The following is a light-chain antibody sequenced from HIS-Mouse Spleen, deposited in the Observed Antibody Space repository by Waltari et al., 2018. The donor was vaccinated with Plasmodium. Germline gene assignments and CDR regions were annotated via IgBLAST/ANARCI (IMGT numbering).Light chain of an antibody. V-gene: IGLV2-23*01. CDR2: EGS. Sequence: QSALTQPPSASGSPGQSITISCTGTSSDVGGYNLVSWYQQHPGKAPKLLIYEGSKRPSGVSDRFSGSKSGNTASLTVSGLQAEDEADYYCSSYAGSSNYVFGAGTKVTVL. CDR1: SSDVGGYNL. J-gene: IGLJ2*01. CDR3: SSYAGSSNYV.